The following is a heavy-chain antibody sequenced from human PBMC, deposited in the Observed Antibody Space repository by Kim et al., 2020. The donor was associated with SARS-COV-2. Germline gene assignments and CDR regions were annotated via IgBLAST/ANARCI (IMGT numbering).Heavy chain of an antibody. CDR2: IYYSGST. Sequence: SETLSLTCTVSGGSISSSSYYWGWIRQPPGKGLEWIGSIYYSGSTYYNPSLKSRVTISVDTSKNQFSLKLSSVTAADTAVYYCARHNRAFTVTTFFIDYWGQGTLVTVSS. CDR1: GGSISSSSYY. D-gene: IGHD4-4*01. V-gene: IGHV4-39*01. J-gene: IGHJ4*02. CDR3: ARHNRAFTVTTFFIDY.